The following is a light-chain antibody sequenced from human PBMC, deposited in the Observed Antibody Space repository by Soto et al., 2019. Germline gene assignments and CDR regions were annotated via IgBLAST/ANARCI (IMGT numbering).Light chain of an antibody. V-gene: IGLV2-14*03. CDR3: SSYTSSSTYVV. CDR2: DVS. CDR1: SSDVGGYNY. Sequence: QSALTLPASVSGSPGPSITLSCTGTSSDVGGYNYVSWYQHHPGKAPKLMIYDVSNRPSGVSNRFSGSKSGNTASLTISGLQAEDEADYYCSSYTSSSTYVVFGGGTKLTVL. J-gene: IGLJ2*01.